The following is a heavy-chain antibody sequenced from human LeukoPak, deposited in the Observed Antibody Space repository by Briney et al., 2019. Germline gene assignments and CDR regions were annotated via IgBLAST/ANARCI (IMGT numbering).Heavy chain of an antibody. CDR3: ARDSLYGQFFFDY. D-gene: IGHD2-8*01. CDR2: ISGSGGST. Sequence: GGSLRRSCAASGFTFSSYAMSWVRQAPGKGLEWVSAISGSGGSTYYADSVKGRFTISRDNSKNTLYLQMNSLRAEDTAVYYCARDSLYGQFFFDYWGQGTLVTVSS. J-gene: IGHJ4*02. CDR1: GFTFSSYA. V-gene: IGHV3-23*01.